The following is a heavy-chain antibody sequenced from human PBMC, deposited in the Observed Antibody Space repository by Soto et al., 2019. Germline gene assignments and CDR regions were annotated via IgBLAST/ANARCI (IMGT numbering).Heavy chain of an antibody. CDR3: ARHVSN. Sequence: QLQLQESGPGLVKPSETLSLTCTVSGVSISNSSYYWGWIRRPPGKGLEWIGTIYYSGITYYNPSLKSRVTISVDTSKNQFSLNLTSVTAADTAVYYCARHVSNWGQGTLVTVSS. CDR2: IYYSGIT. CDR1: GVSISNSSYY. V-gene: IGHV4-39*01. J-gene: IGHJ4*02.